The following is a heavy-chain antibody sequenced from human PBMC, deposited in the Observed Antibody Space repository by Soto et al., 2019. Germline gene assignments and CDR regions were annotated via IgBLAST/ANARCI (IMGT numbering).Heavy chain of an antibody. V-gene: IGHV1-18*01. CDR1: GYTFRDYG. D-gene: IGHD6-19*01. CDR2: ISAFNGNT. J-gene: IGHJ4*02. Sequence: QVRLVQTGAEVKKPGASVKVSCRASGYTFRDYGITWVRQAPGQGLEWMGWISAFNGNTNYTKKFQDRVTVTTDTSTNTAYMELRSLRSDDTAVYYCARDQQWLVPVPVNVALWGLGTPVIVSP. CDR3: ARDQQWLVPVPVNVAL.